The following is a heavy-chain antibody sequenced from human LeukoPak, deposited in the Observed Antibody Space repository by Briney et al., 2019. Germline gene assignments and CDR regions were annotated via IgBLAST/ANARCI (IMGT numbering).Heavy chain of an antibody. CDR2: IWYDGSNK. CDR3: AKGFYSDDSGGSFDY. J-gene: IGHJ4*02. Sequence: GRSLRLSCAASGFTFSSYGMHWVRQAPGKGLEWVAVIWYDGSNKYYADSVKGRFTISRDNSKNTLYLQMNSLRAEDTAVYYCAKGFYSDDSGGSFDYWGQGTLVTVSS. V-gene: IGHV3-33*06. CDR1: GFTFSSYG. D-gene: IGHD3-22*01.